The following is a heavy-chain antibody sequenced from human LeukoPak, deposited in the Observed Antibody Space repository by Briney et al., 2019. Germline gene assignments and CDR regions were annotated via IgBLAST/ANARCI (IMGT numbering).Heavy chain of an antibody. D-gene: IGHD6-19*01. V-gene: IGHV4-4*02. CDR2: IYHSGST. Sequence: SETLSLTCAVSGGSTNSSNWWSWVRQPPGKGLEWIGEIYHSGSTNYNPSLKSRVTISVDKSKNQFSLKLSSVTAADTAVYYCARDLRSTRAGTGYYGMDVWGQGTTVTVSS. CDR3: ARDLRSTRAGTGYYGMDV. CDR1: GGSTNSSNW. J-gene: IGHJ6*02.